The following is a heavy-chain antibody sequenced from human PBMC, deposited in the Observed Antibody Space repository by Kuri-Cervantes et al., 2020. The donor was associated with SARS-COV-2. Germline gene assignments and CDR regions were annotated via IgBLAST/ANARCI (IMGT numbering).Heavy chain of an antibody. D-gene: IGHD3-10*01. V-gene: IGHV1-69*10. CDR3: YYIRFGDDNWFDP. J-gene: IGHJ5*02. CDR2: ISPISGIT. Sequence: SVKVSCKVSGGTFSSYALSWVRQAPGQGLEWMEGISPISGITNYAQRLQGRVTITADKSTSAAYIELSSLRSEYTAVYYCYYIRFGDDNWFDPWGQGTLVTVSS. CDR1: GGTFSSYA.